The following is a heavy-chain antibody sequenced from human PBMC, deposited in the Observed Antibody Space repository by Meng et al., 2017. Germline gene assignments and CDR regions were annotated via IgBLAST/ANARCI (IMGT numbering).Heavy chain of an antibody. J-gene: IGHJ4*02. CDR2: ISSSSSYI. V-gene: IGHV3-21*01. D-gene: IGHD5-18*01. Sequence: GESLKISCAASGFTFSSYAMSWVRQAPGKGLEWVSSISSSSSYIYYADSVKGRFTISRDNAKNSLYLQMNSLRAEDTAVYYCAREANTAAFDYWGQGTLVTVSS. CDR3: AREANTAAFDY. CDR1: GFTFSSYA.